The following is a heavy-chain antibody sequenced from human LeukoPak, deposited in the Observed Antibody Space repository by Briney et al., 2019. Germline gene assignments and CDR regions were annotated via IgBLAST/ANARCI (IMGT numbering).Heavy chain of an antibody. CDR1: GYTLTELS. CDR3: ARDVEGENPYYYYYMDV. D-gene: IGHD5-24*01. J-gene: IGHJ6*03. V-gene: IGHV1-24*01. Sequence: ASVKVSCKVSGYTLTELSMHWVRQAPGKGLEWMGGFDPEDGETIYAQKFQGRVTMTTDTSTSTAYMELRSLRSDDTAVYYCARDVEGENPYYYYYMDVWGKGTTVTVSS. CDR2: FDPEDGET.